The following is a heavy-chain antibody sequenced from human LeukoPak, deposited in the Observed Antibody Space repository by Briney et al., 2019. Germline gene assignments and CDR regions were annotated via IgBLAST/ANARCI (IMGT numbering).Heavy chain of an antibody. CDR3: TRAALNDYAAN. CDR2: IYVGGST. CDR1: GFTVSNNY. D-gene: IGHD4-17*01. Sequence: GGSLRLSCAASGFTVSNNYMSWVRQAPGKGLEWVSMIYVGGSTFYAGSVKGRFTISRYNSKNTLYLQMDSLRAEDTAVYYCTRAALNDYAANWGQGSLVTVSS. V-gene: IGHV3-53*01. J-gene: IGHJ4*02.